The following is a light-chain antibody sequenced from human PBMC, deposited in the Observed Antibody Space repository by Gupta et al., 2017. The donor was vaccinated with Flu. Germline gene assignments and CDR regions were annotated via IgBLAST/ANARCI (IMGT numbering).Light chain of an antibody. CDR2: GAS. Sequence: ATLSVSPGERATLSCRASQSISSNLAWYQQKPGQAPRLRLYGASTRATAIPARFSGSGSGTECTLTISSLQSEDFAVYYCQHYNNGPPYTFGQGTKLEIK. V-gene: IGKV3-15*01. CDR1: QSISSN. CDR3: QHYNNGPPYT. J-gene: IGKJ2*01.